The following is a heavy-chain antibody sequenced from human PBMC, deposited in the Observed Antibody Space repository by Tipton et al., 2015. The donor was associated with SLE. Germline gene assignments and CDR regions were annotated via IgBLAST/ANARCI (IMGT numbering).Heavy chain of an antibody. Sequence: TLSLTCTVSGGSLSSYYWSWIRQSPEKGLEWSGYLSYSGSTNYNPSLESRVTISVDTSKNQFSLKLSSVTAADTAVYYCATQGYYDSSFDYWGQGTLVTVSS. D-gene: IGHD3-16*01. J-gene: IGHJ4*02. CDR2: LSYSGST. CDR1: GGSLSSYY. CDR3: ATQGYYDSSFDY. V-gene: IGHV4-59*08.